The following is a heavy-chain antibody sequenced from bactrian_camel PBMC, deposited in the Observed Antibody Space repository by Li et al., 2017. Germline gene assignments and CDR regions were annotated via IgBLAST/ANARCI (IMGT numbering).Heavy chain of an antibody. J-gene: IGHJ7*01. CDR2: ISPISGTS. D-gene: IGHD2*01. V-gene: IGHV3S40*01. Sequence: VQLVESGGGLVQTGGSLRLSCAPSGLSVSSCCMSWYRQAPGKEHEWVSTISPISGTSFYVDSVKGRFTISRDNAKNTVYLTMDSLKPEDTAVYYCTKIPYSGGGYRFYYYGMDAWGKGTQVTVS. CDR1: GLSVSSCC.